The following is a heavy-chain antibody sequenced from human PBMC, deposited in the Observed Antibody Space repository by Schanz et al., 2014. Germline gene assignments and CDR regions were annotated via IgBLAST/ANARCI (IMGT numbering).Heavy chain of an antibody. Sequence: EVQLVESGGGLVQPGGSLRLSCAASRFTFSNYAMSWVRQAPGKGLEWVSAISSTGGSTYYADSVKGRFTISRDNSKNTLSLLVNSLRGEDTATYYCAKAFRTTKYYGMDVWGQGTTVTVS. CDR3: AKAFRTTKYYGMDV. CDR2: ISSTGGST. V-gene: IGHV3-23*04. CDR1: RFTFSNYA. D-gene: IGHD1-1*01. J-gene: IGHJ6*02.